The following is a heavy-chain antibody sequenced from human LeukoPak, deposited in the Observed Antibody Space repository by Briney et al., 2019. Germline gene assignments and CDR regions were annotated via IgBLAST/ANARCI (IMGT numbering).Heavy chain of an antibody. CDR3: ARQSGTYKRTAT. V-gene: IGHV4-39*01. J-gene: IGHJ5*02. CDR2: IHYSGST. D-gene: IGHD1-26*01. Sequence: SETLSLTCTVSGGSISSESSEGYYWGWILQPPGKRLEWIGNIHYSGSTYYNPSLKSRVTISVDTSKNQFSLKLNSVTATDTAVYYCARQSGTYKRTATWGQGTLVTVPS. CDR1: GGSISSESSEGYY.